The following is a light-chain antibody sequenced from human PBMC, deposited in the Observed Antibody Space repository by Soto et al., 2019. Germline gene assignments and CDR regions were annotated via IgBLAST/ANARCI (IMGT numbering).Light chain of an antibody. CDR1: SRDVGGYSY. CDR2: DVN. Sequence: QSALTQPASVSGSPGQSITISCTGTSRDVGGYSYVSWYQQHPGKAPKLMIYDVNNRPSGVSDRFSGSKSGNTASLTISGLPAEDESDYYCSSFTSYTTLVFGGGTKLTVL. CDR3: SSFTSYTTLV. J-gene: IGLJ2*01. V-gene: IGLV2-14*03.